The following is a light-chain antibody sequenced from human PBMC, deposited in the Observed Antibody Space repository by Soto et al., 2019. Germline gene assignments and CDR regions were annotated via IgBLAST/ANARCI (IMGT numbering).Light chain of an antibody. CDR2: EVS. Sequence: QSVLTQPPSVSGAPGQRVSISCTGSSTNIGAGYGVHWYQQHPGKAPKLMIYEVSNRPSGVSNRFSGSKSGNTASLTISGLQAEDEADYYCSSYTSSSTLEVFGTGTKVTVL. CDR3: SSYTSSSTLEV. CDR1: STNIGAGYG. V-gene: IGLV2-14*01. J-gene: IGLJ1*01.